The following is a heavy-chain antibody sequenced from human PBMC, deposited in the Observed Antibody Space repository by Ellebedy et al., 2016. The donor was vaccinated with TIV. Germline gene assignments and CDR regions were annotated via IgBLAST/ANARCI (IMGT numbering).Heavy chain of an antibody. D-gene: IGHD4-17*01. Sequence: GGSLRLSCAASGFTFGDHYMSWIRQAPGKGLEWVSYISTSGTNRYYADSVKGRFTISRDNAKNSLYLQMNSLRAEDTAVYYCARDDYGESGGMDVWGQGTTVTVSS. V-gene: IGHV3-11*01. CDR1: GFTFGDHY. J-gene: IGHJ6*02. CDR2: ISTSGTNR. CDR3: ARDDYGESGGMDV.